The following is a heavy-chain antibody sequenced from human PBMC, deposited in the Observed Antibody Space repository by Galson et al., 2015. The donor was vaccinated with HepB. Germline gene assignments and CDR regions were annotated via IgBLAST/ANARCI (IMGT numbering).Heavy chain of an antibody. CDR2: INTNTGNP. Sequence: SVKVSCKASGYTFTSYAMNWVRQAPGQGLEWMGWINTNTGNPTYAQGFTGRFVFSLDTSVSTAYLQISSLKAEDTAVYHCARTSYYGGNPTTSGLYGMDVWGQGTTVTVSS. D-gene: IGHD4-23*01. CDR3: ARTSYYGGNPTTSGLYGMDV. J-gene: IGHJ6*02. CDR1: GYTFTSYA. V-gene: IGHV7-4-1*02.